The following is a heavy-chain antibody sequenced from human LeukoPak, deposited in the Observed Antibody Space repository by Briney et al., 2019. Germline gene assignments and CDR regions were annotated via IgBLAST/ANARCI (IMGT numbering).Heavy chain of an antibody. CDR1: GGSISSGGYY. D-gene: IGHD6-19*01. V-gene: IGHV4-31*03. CDR2: IYYSGST. J-gene: IGHJ4*02. Sequence: PSETLSLTCTVSGGSISSGGYYWSWIRQHPGKGLEWIGYIYYSGSTYYNPSLKSRVTISVDTSKNQFSLKLSSVTAADTAVYYCARAISGWYGSGSDYWGQGTLVTVSS. CDR3: ARAISGWYGSGSDY.